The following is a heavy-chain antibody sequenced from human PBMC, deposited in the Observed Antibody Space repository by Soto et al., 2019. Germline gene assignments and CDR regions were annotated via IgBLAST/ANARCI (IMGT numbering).Heavy chain of an antibody. D-gene: IGHD6-19*01. J-gene: IGHJ4*02. Sequence: PGGSLRLSCAASGFTFSSYWMHWVRQAPGKGLVWVSRINSDGSSTSYADSVKGRFTISRDNAKNTLYLQMNSLRAEDTAVYYCARDRSIAVAHDHFDYWGQGTLVTVSS. V-gene: IGHV3-74*01. CDR1: GFTFSSYW. CDR3: ARDRSIAVAHDHFDY. CDR2: INSDGSST.